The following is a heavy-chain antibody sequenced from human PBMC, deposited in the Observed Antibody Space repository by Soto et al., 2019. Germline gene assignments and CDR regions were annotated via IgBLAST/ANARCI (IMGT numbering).Heavy chain of an antibody. D-gene: IGHD2-2*01. CDR1: GGMFYSSA. V-gene: IGHV1-69*01. J-gene: IGHJ4*02. Sequence: QVQLVQSGAEVKKPGSSVRVSCKASGGMFYSSAINWVRQAPGQGLEWMGGIVPMNGSPKYAQEFLGRVTSSADASATTAYIDLSGLKSEDTAVYYCSFAPNCTYQLPRYGGRVTQVTVSS. CDR2: IVPMNGSP. CDR3: SFAPNCTYQLPRY.